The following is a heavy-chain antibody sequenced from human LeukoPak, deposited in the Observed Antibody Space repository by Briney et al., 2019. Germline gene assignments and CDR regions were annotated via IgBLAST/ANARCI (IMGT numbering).Heavy chain of an antibody. CDR1: GFTFSSYW. Sequence: GGSLRLSCAASGFTFSSYWMSWVRQAPGKGLEWVANIKQDGSEKYYVDSVKGRFTISRDNAKNSLYLQMNSLRAEDTAVYYCARDYPFYDSSGYYFDDYWGQGTLVTVSS. CDR2: IKQDGSEK. D-gene: IGHD3-22*01. CDR3: ARDYPFYDSSGYYFDDY. J-gene: IGHJ4*02. V-gene: IGHV3-7*01.